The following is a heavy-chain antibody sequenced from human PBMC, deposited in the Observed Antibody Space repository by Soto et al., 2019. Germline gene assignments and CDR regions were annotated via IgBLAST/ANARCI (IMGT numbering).Heavy chain of an antibody. V-gene: IGHV3-30*03. CDR3: ATREITMVRGARYYYGMDV. J-gene: IGHJ6*02. D-gene: IGHD3-10*01. CDR2: ISYDGSNK. CDR1: GFTFSSYG. Sequence: QVQLVESGGGVVQPGRSLRLSCAASGFTFSSYGMHWVRQAPGKGLEWVAVISYDGSNKYYADSVKGRFTISRENSKITLYLQMNSLRAEDTAVYYCATREITMVRGARYYYGMDVWGQGTTVTVSS.